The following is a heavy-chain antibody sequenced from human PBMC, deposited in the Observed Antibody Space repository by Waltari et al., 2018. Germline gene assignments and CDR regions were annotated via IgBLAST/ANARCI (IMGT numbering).Heavy chain of an antibody. CDR2: SSSNGGRK. Sequence: EVQLVESGGGLVQPGGSLRLSCSASGFTFSSYAMPWVRQAPGNGLEYVSASSSNGGRKYSEDAGKGRFTISRDNSKNTLYLQMSSLRAEDTAVYYCVRPLYSSSAPGHNALPWGQGTLVTVSS. D-gene: IGHD6-6*01. CDR3: VRPLYSSSAPGHNALP. V-gene: IGHV3-64D*06. J-gene: IGHJ5*02. CDR1: GFTFSSYA.